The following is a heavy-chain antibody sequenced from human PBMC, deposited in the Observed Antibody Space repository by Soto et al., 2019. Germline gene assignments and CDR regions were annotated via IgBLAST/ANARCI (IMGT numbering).Heavy chain of an antibody. CDR1: GFTFSSYA. CDR2: ISGSGGST. D-gene: IGHD3-16*02. V-gene: IGHV3-23*01. Sequence: EVQLLESGGGLVQPGGSLRLSCAASGFTFSSYAMSWVRQAPGKGLEWVSAISGSGGSTYYADSVKGRFTISRDNSKNTLYLQMNSLRAEDTAVYYCATNPTYVYIWGSYRDYWGQGTLVTVSS. CDR3: ATNPTYVYIWGSYRDY. J-gene: IGHJ4*02.